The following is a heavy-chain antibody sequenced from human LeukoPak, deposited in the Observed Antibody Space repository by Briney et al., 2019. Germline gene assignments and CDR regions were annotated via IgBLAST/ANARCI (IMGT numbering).Heavy chain of an antibody. CDR3: ARSSYSSSSSV. CDR2: ISRGGDST. Sequence: GGSLRLSCAASGFTFTSYAMNWVRQAPGKGLEWVSSISRGGDSTYYADSVKGRFTISRDNSKNTVFLQMNSLRAEDTAVYYCARSSYSSSSSVWGQGTMVTVSS. J-gene: IGHJ3*01. CDR1: GFTFTSYA. V-gene: IGHV3-23*01. D-gene: IGHD6-6*01.